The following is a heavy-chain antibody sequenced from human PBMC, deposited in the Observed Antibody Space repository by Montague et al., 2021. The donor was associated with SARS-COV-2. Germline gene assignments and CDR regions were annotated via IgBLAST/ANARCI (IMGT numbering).Heavy chain of an antibody. J-gene: IGHJ6*03. V-gene: IGHV4-34*01. CDR1: GGSFSGYY. CDR2: INNSGST. Sequence: SDTLSLSCAVYGGSFSGYYWTWIRRRPGKGLEWIGEINNSGSTTYSPYFKGRVTISVDTSKNQFSVKLTSVTAADTGVYYCARGVSGSASGGRVPVALFDFYHYMDVWSKGTRVTAAS. CDR3: ARGVSGSASGGRVPVALFDFYHYMDV. D-gene: IGHD6-25*01.